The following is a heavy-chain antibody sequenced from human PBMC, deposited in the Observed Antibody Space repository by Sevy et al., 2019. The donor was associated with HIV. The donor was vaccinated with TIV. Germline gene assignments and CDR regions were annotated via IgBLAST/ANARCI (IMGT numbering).Heavy chain of an antibody. V-gene: IGHV3-30-3*01. CDR1: GFTFSSYA. CDR2: ISYDGSNK. Sequence: GGSLRLSCAASGFTFSSYAMHWVRQAPGKGLEWVAVISYDGSNKYYADSVKGRFTISRDNSKNTLYLQMNSLRAEDTAVYYCARDKHGDYSLYYFDYWGQGTLVTVSS. D-gene: IGHD4-17*01. J-gene: IGHJ4*02. CDR3: ARDKHGDYSLYYFDY.